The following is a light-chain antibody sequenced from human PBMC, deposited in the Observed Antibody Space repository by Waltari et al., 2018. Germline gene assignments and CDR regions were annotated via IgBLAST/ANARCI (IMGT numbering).Light chain of an antibody. CDR1: QSVSSSY. J-gene: IGKJ1*01. CDR2: GAS. CDR3: QQYGSSPVT. Sequence: EIVLTQSPGPLSLSPGERATLSCRASQSVSSSYLAWYQQKPGQAPRLLIYGASSRATGIPDRFSGSGSGTDFTLTISRLEPEDFVVFYCQQYGSSPVTFGQGTKVEVK. V-gene: IGKV3-20*01.